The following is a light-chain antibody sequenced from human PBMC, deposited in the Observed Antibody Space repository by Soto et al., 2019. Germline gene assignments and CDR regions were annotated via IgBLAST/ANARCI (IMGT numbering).Light chain of an antibody. CDR3: QQYCSSPMYT. Sequence: EIVLTQSPGTLSLSPGERATLSCRASQSVSSSYLAWYQQKPGQAPRLLIYGASSRATGLPDRFSGSGSGTDFTLTISRLEPEDFAVYYCQQYCSSPMYTFGQGTKLEIK. CDR1: QSVSSSY. CDR2: GAS. V-gene: IGKV3-20*01. J-gene: IGKJ2*01.